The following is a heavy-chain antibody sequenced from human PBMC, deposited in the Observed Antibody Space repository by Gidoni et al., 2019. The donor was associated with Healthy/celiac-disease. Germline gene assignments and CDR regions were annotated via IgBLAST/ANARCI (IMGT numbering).Heavy chain of an antibody. J-gene: IGHJ4*02. CDR2: ISSSSSYI. CDR1: GFTFIRYS. V-gene: IGHV3-21*01. Sequence: EGQLVESGGGLVKPGVSLRLSCAASGFTFIRYSMNWVRQAPGKGLEWVSSISSSSSYIYYADSVKGRFTISRDNAKNSLYLQMNSLRAEDTAVYYCASTAVRQQLVPNEDYWGQGTLVTVSS. CDR3: ASTAVRQQLVPNEDY. D-gene: IGHD6-13*01.